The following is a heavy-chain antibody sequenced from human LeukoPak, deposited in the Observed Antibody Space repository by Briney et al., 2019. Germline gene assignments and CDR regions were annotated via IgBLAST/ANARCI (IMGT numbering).Heavy chain of an antibody. CDR2: IRNDGSDK. V-gene: IGHV3-30*02. J-gene: IGHJ6*03. CDR1: GFTFSSHG. Sequence: PGGSLRLSCAASGFTFSSHGMHWVRQAPGKGLEWVSFIRNDGSDKYYADSGKGRFTVSRDNSKNTMYLQMNSLRTEDTAVYYCAKDEDGSGSFYYYHMDVWGKGTTVTISS. D-gene: IGHD3-10*01. CDR3: AKDEDGSGSFYYYHMDV.